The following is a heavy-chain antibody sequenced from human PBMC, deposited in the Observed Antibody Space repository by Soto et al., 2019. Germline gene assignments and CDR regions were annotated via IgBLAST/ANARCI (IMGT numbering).Heavy chain of an antibody. CDR1: GFTFSNAW. CDR2: IKSKTDGGTT. CDR3: TTDRVGATPAPFDY. Sequence: PGGSLRLSCAASGFTFSNAWMSWVRQAPGKGLEWVGRIKSKTDGGTTDYAAPVKGRFTISRDDSKNTLYLQMNSLKTEDTAVYYCTTDRVGATPAPFDYWGQGTLVTVSS. D-gene: IGHD1-26*01. J-gene: IGHJ4*02. V-gene: IGHV3-15*01.